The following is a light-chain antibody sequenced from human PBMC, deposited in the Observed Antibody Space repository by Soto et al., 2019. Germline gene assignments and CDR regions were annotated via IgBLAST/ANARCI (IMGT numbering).Light chain of an antibody. V-gene: IGKV1-5*01. CDR2: DAS. J-gene: IGKJ1*01. CDR1: QSISSW. Sequence: DIQMTQSPSTLSASVGDIVTITCRAIQSISSWLAWYQQKPGKAPKLLIYDASSLGSGVPSRFSGSGSGTEFTLTISSLQPDDFATYYCQQYNSYPWTFGQGTKVDIK. CDR3: QQYNSYPWT.